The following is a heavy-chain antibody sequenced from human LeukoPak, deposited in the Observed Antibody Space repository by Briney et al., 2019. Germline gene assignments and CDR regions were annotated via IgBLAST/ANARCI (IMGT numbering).Heavy chain of an antibody. Sequence: SETLSLTCTVSGGSISSYYWSWIRQPPGTGLERIGYIYYTESANYNPSLKSRVTISVDTSKKQFSLKLNSVTAADTAVYYCARHKVATIGILDYWGQGTLVTVSS. CDR1: GGSISSYY. D-gene: IGHD5-12*01. CDR3: ARHKVATIGILDY. CDR2: IYYTESA. J-gene: IGHJ4*02. V-gene: IGHV4-59*08.